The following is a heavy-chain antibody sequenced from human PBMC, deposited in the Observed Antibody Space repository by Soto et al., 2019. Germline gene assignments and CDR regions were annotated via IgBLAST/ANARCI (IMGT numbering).Heavy chain of an antibody. CDR3: ARDESYSSSWYYYYYGMDV. V-gene: IGHV4-34*01. Sequence: PSETLSLTCAVYGGSFSGYYWTWIRQPPGTGLEWIGEINHSGSTNYNPSLKSRVTISVDTSKNQFSLKLTSVTAADTAVYYCARDESYSSSWYYYYYGMDVWGQGTTVTVSS. CDR2: INHSGST. D-gene: IGHD6-13*01. J-gene: IGHJ6*02. CDR1: GGSFSGYY.